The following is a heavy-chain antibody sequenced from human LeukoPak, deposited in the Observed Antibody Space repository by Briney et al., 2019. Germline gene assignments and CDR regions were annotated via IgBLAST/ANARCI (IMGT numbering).Heavy chain of an antibody. V-gene: IGHV4-31*03. J-gene: IGHJ3*02. Sequence: SETLSLTCTVSGGSISSGGYYWSWIRQHPGKGLEWTGYIYYSGSTYYNPSLKSRVTISVDTSKNQFSLKLSSVTAADTAVYYCARDQGYYGSSGSDGAFYIWGQGTMVTVSS. CDR2: IYYSGST. D-gene: IGHD3-22*01. CDR3: ARDQGYYGSSGSDGAFYI. CDR1: GGSISSGGYY.